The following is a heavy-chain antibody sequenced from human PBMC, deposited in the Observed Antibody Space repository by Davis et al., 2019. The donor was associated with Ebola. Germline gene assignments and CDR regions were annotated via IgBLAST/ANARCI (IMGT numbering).Heavy chain of an antibody. CDR1: GGTFSSFG. CDR2: IIPIFRST. CDR3: ARDDYHYGVRLHLTS. D-gene: IGHD3-16*01. Sequence: SVKVSCKTSGGTFSSFGISWLRQAPGQGLEWMGGIIPIFRSTNYAQKFQDRVTLTTDTSTNTAYMELRSLTSDDTAVYFCARDDYHYGVRLHLTSWGQGTLVTVSS. J-gene: IGHJ5*01. V-gene: IGHV1-69*05.